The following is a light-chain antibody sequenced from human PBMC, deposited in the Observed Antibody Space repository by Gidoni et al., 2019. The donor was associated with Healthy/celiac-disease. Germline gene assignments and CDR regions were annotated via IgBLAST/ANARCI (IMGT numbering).Light chain of an antibody. CDR3: QQSYSTPRT. V-gene: IGKV1-39*01. CDR1: QSISSY. CDR2: AAS. Sequence: DIQMTQSPSSLSASVGDRVTITCRASQSISSYLNWYQQKPGKAPKLLIYAASSLQSGVPSRFNGSGSGTDFTLTISSLQPEDFATYYCQQSYSTPRTFXQXTKVXIK. J-gene: IGKJ1*01.